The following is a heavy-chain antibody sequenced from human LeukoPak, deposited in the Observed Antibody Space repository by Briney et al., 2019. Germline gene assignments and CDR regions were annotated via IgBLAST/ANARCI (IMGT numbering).Heavy chain of an antibody. CDR1: GFTFRVLA. J-gene: IGHJ5*02. CDR3: AKGSYGDQPHWFDR. V-gene: IGHV3-23*01. Sequence: PGRSLRLSRAASGFTFRVLAMGWVRQSPGKGLEWVSFISAAGERTDYAGSVGGWFSISRDNSATTLNLQMSGLGADDSAMYFCAKGSYGDQPHWFDRWGPGTLVTVS. CDR2: ISAAGERT. D-gene: IGHD4-17*01.